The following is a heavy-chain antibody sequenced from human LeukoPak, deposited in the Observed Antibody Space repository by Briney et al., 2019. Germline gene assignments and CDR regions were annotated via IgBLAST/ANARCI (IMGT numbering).Heavy chain of an antibody. J-gene: IGHJ4*02. CDR2: INSGGSST. Sequence: GGSLRLSCAASGLTFSTYGMSWVRQAPGKGLGWVSRINSGGSSTSYADSVKGRFTISRDNAKNTLYLQMNSLRAEDRAVYSCERRRVGGSFDYWGQGTLVTVSS. CDR3: ERRRVGGSFDY. V-gene: IGHV3-74*01. CDR1: GLTFSTYG. D-gene: IGHD6-19*01.